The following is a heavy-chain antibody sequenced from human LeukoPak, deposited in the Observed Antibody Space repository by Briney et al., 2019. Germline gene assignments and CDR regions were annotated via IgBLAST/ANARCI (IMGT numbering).Heavy chain of an antibody. Sequence: SETLSLTCTVSGGSISSSSYYWDWIRQPPGKGLEWIGSVYYSGTTYYNPSLKSRVTISVDTSKNQFSLKVRSVTAADTAVYYCASENWFDPWGQGTLVTVSS. CDR3: ASENWFDP. V-gene: IGHV4-39*07. J-gene: IGHJ5*02. CDR2: VYYSGTT. CDR1: GGSISSSSYY.